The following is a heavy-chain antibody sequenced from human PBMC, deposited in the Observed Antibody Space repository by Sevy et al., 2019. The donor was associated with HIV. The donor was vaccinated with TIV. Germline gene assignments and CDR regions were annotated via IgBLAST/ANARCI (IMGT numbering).Heavy chain of an antibody. V-gene: IGHV4-39*01. J-gene: IGHJ4*02. Sequence: SETLSLTCTVSGGSINSSDYYWGWIRQPPGKGLEWIGSIYYSGNTYNNPSLKSRVTISVDTSKNQFSLKLSSVAAADTAVYYCARQHLGSFDYWGQGTLVTVSS. D-gene: IGHD7-27*01. CDR2: IYYSGNT. CDR3: ARQHLGSFDY. CDR1: GGSINSSDYY.